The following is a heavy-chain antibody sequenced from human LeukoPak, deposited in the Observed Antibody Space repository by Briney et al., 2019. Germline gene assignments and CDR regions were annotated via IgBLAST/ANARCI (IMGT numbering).Heavy chain of an antibody. J-gene: IGHJ3*02. D-gene: IGHD5-12*01. CDR1: GGSISSGGYS. Sequence: SETLSLTCAVSGGSISSGGYSWSWIRQPPGKGLEWIGYVYHSGSIYYNPSLKRRVTISVDRSKNQFSLKLSSVTAADTAVYYCARASVATNDAFDIWGQGTMVTVSS. V-gene: IGHV4-30-2*01. CDR2: VYHSGSI. CDR3: ARASVATNDAFDI.